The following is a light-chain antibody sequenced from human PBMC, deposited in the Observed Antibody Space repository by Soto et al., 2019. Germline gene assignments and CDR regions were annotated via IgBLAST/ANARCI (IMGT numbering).Light chain of an antibody. CDR2: GAS. CDR1: QSVSSLY. Sequence: EIVLTQSPGTLSLSPGERATLSCRASQSVSSLYLAWYQQKPGQAPRLLIYGASSRASGIPDRFSGSGSGTDFDITISRLEPEDCAVYSCQQYGSSPPTWTFGQGTKVDI. J-gene: IGKJ1*01. CDR3: QQYGSSPPTWT. V-gene: IGKV3-20*01.